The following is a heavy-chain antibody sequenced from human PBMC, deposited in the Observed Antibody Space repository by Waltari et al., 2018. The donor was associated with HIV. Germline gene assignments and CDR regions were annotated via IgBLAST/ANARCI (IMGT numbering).Heavy chain of an antibody. CDR2: IYYSGST. CDR1: GGSISSYY. V-gene: IGHV4-59*01. J-gene: IGHJ6*02. CDR3: ARGVGWLVGSYYYYYGMDV. Sequence: QVQLQESGPGLVKPSETLSLTCTVSGGSISSYYWSWIRQPPGKGLEWIGYIYYSGSTNYNPSLKSRVTISVDTSKNQFSLKLSSVTAADTAVYYCARGVGWLVGSYYYYYGMDVWGQGTTVTVSS. D-gene: IGHD6-19*01.